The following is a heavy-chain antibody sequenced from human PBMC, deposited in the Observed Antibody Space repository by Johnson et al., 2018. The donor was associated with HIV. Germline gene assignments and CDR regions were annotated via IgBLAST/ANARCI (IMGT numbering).Heavy chain of an antibody. V-gene: IGHV3-30-3*01. Sequence: QVQLVESGGGVVQPGRSLRLSCAASGYTFSSYAKHWVRQAPGKGLEWVAVISYDGSNKYYADSVKGRFTISRDNSKNTLYLQMNSLRAEDTALYYCAREWELLGSAFDIWGQGTMVTVSS. CDR3: AREWELLGSAFDI. CDR1: GYTFSSYA. D-gene: IGHD1-26*01. CDR2: ISYDGSNK. J-gene: IGHJ3*02.